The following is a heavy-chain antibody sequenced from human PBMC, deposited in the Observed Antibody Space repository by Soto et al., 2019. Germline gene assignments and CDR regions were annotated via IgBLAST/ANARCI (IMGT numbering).Heavy chain of an antibody. CDR2: IWYDGSNK. CDR3: ARDLGSSWYGGDY. CDR1: GFTFSSYG. Sequence: QVQLVESGGCVVQPGRSLRLSCAASGFTFSSYGMHWVRQAPGKGLEWVAVIWYDGSNKYYADSVKGRFTISRDNSKNTLYLQMNSLRAEDTAVYYCARDLGSSWYGGDYWGQGTLVTVSS. D-gene: IGHD6-13*01. V-gene: IGHV3-33*01. J-gene: IGHJ4*02.